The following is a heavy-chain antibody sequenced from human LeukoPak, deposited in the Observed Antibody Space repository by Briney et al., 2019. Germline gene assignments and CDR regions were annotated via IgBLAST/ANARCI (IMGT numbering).Heavy chain of an antibody. CDR3: ARALAVAGFDY. D-gene: IGHD6-19*01. CDR2: IYYSGST. J-gene: IGHJ4*02. V-gene: IGHV4-59*01. CDR1: GGSISSYY. Sequence: SETLSLTCTVSGGSISSYYWSWIRQPPGKGLEWIGYIYYSGSTNYNPFLKSRVTISVDTSKNQFSLKLSSVTAADTAVYYCARALAVAGFDYWGQGTLVTVSS.